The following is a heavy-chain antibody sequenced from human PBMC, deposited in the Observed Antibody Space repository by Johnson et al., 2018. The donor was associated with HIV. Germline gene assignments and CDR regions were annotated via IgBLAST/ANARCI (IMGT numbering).Heavy chain of an antibody. CDR2: ISYDGSNK. D-gene: IGHD1-1*01. CDR1: GFTFSSYA. CDR3: ARAEGLSGRNAFDI. J-gene: IGHJ3*02. V-gene: IGHV3-30-3*01. Sequence: QVQLVESGGGVVQPGRSLRLSCAASGFTFSSYAMHWVRQAPGKGLEWVAVISYDGSNKYYAHSVKGRFTISRDNSKNTLYLQMNSLRAEDTAVYYCARAEGLSGRNAFDIWGQGTMVTVSS.